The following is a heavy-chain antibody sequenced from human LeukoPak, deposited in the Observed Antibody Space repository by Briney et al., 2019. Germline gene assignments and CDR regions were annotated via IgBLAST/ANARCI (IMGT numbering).Heavy chain of an antibody. Sequence: GGSLSLSCAASGFTFDTYNINWVRQAPGKGLEWVSVIYSGGSTYYADSVKGRFTISRDNSKNTLYLQMNSLRAEDTAVYYCARGSLNYYDSNWGQGTLVTVSS. V-gene: IGHV3-53*01. CDR3: ARGSLNYYDSN. D-gene: IGHD3-22*01. CDR2: IYSGGST. J-gene: IGHJ4*02. CDR1: GFTFDTYN.